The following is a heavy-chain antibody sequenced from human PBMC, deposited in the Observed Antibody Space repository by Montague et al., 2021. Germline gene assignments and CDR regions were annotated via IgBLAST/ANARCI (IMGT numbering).Heavy chain of an antibody. V-gene: IGHV6-1*01. CDR2: RCHRSTWYT. CDR3: AREGVGDLLFNFDS. J-gene: IGHJ4*02. Sequence: CAISGDSVAVDNARWKWEGQTPSIELEWLGGRCHRSTWYTDYAVSVKGRIAINPDTSKNQFSLQLNSVTPEDMAVYYCAREGVGDLLFNFDSWGQGTLVTVSS. D-gene: IGHD3-10*01. CDR1: GDSVAVDNAR.